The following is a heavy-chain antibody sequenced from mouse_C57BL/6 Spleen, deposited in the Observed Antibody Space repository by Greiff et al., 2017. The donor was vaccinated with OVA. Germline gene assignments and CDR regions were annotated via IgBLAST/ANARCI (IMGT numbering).Heavy chain of an antibody. D-gene: IGHD2-4*01. CDR2: IDPNSGGT. CDR1: GYTFTSYW. V-gene: IGHV1-72*01. CDR3: ARSAGLRGYWYFDV. J-gene: IGHJ1*03. Sequence: QVHVKQPGAELVKPGASVKLSCKASGYTFTSYWMHWVKQRPGRGLEWIGRIDPNSGGTKYNEKFKSKATLTVDKPSSTAYMQLSSLTSEDSAVYYCARSAGLRGYWYFDVWGTGTTVTVSS.